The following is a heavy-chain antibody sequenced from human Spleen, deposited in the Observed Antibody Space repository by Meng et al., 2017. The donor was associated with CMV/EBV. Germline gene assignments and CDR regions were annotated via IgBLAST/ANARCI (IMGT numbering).Heavy chain of an antibody. V-gene: IGHV4-39*06. J-gene: IGHJ5*02. CDR3: ARGGEGGSGSYSLNWFDP. CDR2: IYYRGST. Sequence: PQPQEAGPGRVKPSETLSPTCTVSGGHVRCKSFLWGWVRQPPGKGVEWIGSIYYRGSTSYNPSLKSRDPISVDTSKTQFPLKLSSVTAADTAVYYWARGGEGGSGSYSLNWFDPWGQGTLVTVSS. CDR1: GGHVRCKSFL. D-gene: IGHD3-10*01.